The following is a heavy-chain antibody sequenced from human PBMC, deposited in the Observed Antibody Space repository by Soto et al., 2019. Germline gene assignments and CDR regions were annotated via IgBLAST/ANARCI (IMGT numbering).Heavy chain of an antibody. D-gene: IGHD2-2*01. Sequence: QVQLVQSGAEVQKPGSSVKVSCKASGGTFSSYAISWVRQAPGQGLEWMGGIIPISGTANYAQKFQGRVTITADECTSTDYMELSSLRSEDTAVYYCARSQGSSTSLEIYYYYYYGMDVWGQGTTVTVSS. CDR3: ARSQGSSTSLEIYYYYYYGMDV. J-gene: IGHJ6*02. CDR2: IIPISGTA. V-gene: IGHV1-69*01. CDR1: GGTFSSYA.